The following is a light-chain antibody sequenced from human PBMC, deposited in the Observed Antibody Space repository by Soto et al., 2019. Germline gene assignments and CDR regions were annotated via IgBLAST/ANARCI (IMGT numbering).Light chain of an antibody. CDR2: EVS. CDR3: GSYTGSIYV. J-gene: IGLJ1*01. V-gene: IGLV2-14*01. Sequence: SVLTQPASVSGSPGQSIAISCTGTSSDVGGYKFVSWYQQHPGKAPKLMIYEVSNRPSGVSSRFSGSKSGNTASLTISGLQAEDEADYYCGSYTGSIYVFGTGTKV. CDR1: SSDVGGYKF.